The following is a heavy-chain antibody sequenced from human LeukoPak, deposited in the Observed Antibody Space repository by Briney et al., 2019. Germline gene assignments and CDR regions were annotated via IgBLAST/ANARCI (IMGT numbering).Heavy chain of an antibody. CDR3: ASLGGGSSGYYQFDY. CDR2: INHSGST. Sequence: SETLSLTCAVDGGSFSFYYWSWIRQPPGKGLEWIGEINHSGSTNYNPSLKSRVTISVDTSKNQFSLKLSSVTAADTAVYYCASLGGGSSGYYQFDYWGQGTLVTVSS. V-gene: IGHV4-34*01. D-gene: IGHD3-22*01. J-gene: IGHJ4*02. CDR1: GGSFSFYY.